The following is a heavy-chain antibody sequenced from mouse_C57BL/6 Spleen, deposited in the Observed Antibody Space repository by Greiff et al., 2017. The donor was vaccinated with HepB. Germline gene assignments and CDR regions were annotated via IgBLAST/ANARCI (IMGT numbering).Heavy chain of an antibody. V-gene: IGHV1-7*01. CDR1: GYTFTSYW. Sequence: VQLQQSGAELAKPGASVKLSCKASGYTFTSYWMHWVKQRPGQGLEWIGYINPSSGYTKYNQKFKDKATLTADKSSSTAYMQLSSLTYEDSAVYYCASPVYYEYDGFAYWGQGTLVTVSA. CDR2: INPSSGYT. J-gene: IGHJ3*01. D-gene: IGHD2-4*01. CDR3: ASPVYYEYDGFAY.